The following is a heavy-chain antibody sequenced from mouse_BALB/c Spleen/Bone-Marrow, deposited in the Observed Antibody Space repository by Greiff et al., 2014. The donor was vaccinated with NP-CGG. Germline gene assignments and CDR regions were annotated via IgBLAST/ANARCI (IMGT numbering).Heavy chain of an antibody. V-gene: IGHV1-80*01. CDR2: IYPGDGDT. Sequence: VQLQQSGAELVRPGSSVKISCKASGYAFSSYWMNWVKQRPGLGLEWIGQIYPGDGDTNYNGKFKGKATLTADKSSSTAYMQLSSLTSEDSAVYFCARGVPMDYWGQGTSVTVSS. CDR1: GYAFSSYW. J-gene: IGHJ4*01. CDR3: ARGVPMDY.